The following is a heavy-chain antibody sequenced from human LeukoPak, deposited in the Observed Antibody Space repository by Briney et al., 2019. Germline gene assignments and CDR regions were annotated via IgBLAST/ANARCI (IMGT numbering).Heavy chain of an antibody. J-gene: IGHJ3*02. Sequence: GGSLRLSCAACSFTFSSYWMTWVRQAPGKGLEWVANIKEDGSKTFYVDSVKGRFTISRDNAKNSLYLQMNSLRAEDTAVYYCARDPYYYDSGSFAAFDIWGQGTMVTVSS. CDR3: ARDPYYYDSGSFAAFDI. D-gene: IGHD3-10*01. CDR2: IKEDGSKT. CDR1: SFTFSSYW. V-gene: IGHV3-7*01.